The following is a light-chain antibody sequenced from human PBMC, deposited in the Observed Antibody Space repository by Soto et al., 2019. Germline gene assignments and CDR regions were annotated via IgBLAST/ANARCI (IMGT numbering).Light chain of an antibody. Sequence: EIVLTQSPGTLSLSPGERATLSCRVSQSVSSNYLAWYQQKPGQAPRLLIYGASSRATGIPDRFSGSGSETDFTLTISRLEPEDFAVYYCQQYGSSPETFGQGTKLEIK. CDR2: GAS. CDR1: QSVSSNY. J-gene: IGKJ2*01. V-gene: IGKV3-20*01. CDR3: QQYGSSPET.